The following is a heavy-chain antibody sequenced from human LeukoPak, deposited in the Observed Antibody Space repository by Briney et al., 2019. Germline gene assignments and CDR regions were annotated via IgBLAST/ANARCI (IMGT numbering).Heavy chain of an antibody. V-gene: IGHV4-4*02. Sequence: PSETLSLTCAVSGGSISSSNWWSWVRQPPGKGLEWIGEIYHSGSTNYNPSLKSRVTISVDTSKNQFSLKLSSVTAADTAVYYCARGFAVVAYYFDYWGQGTLVTVSS. CDR3: ARGFAVVAYYFDY. CDR1: GGSISSSNW. J-gene: IGHJ4*02. CDR2: IYHSGST. D-gene: IGHD2-21*01.